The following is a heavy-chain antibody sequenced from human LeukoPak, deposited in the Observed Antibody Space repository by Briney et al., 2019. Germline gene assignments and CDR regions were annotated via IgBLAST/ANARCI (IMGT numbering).Heavy chain of an antibody. V-gene: IGHV1-46*01. D-gene: IGHD3-10*01. J-gene: IGHJ4*02. CDR1: GYTFTSYY. CDR2: INPSGGST. Sequence: GASVKVSCKASGYTFTSYYMHWVRQAPGQGLEWMGIINPSGGSTSYAQKFQGRVTMTRDMSTSTVYMELRSLRSDDTAVYYCARDQMVRGVIDYFDYWGQGTLVTVSS. CDR3: ARDQMVRGVIDYFDY.